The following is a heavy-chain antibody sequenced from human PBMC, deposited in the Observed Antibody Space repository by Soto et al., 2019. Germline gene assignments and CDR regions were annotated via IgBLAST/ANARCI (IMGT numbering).Heavy chain of an antibody. Sequence: QVQRGESGGGVVQPGKSLRLSCAASGFTISHYGMHWVRQAPGKGLEWVAVISYDESEKYYADSVKGRCTISRDNSKNTLYLQMNSLRAEDTAVYYCAKDAGWQAGFYYYGMAVWGQGTTVTVSS. D-gene: IGHD3-10*01. CDR2: ISYDESEK. V-gene: IGHV3-30*18. J-gene: IGHJ6*02. CDR3: AKDAGWQAGFYYYGMAV. CDR1: GFTISHYG.